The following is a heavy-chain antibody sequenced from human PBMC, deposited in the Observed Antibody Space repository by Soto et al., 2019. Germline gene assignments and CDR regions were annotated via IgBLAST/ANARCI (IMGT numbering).Heavy chain of an antibody. J-gene: IGHJ6*02. CDR3: AKPPYSSSPYYYYGMDV. CDR2: VSGSGGTT. D-gene: IGHD6-6*01. V-gene: IGHV3-23*01. CDR1: GFTFSSYA. Sequence: EVQLSESGGGLVQPGGSLRLSCSASGFTFSSYAMSWVRQAPGKGLEWVSAVSGSGGTTYYADSVKGRFTISRDNSKNTLYRQMNSLRAEDTAAYYCAKPPYSSSPYYYYGMDVWGQGTTVTVSS.